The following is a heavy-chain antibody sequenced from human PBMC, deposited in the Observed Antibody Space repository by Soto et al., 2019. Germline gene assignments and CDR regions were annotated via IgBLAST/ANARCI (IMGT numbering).Heavy chain of an antibody. CDR2: VFYSGNT. Sequence: SETLSLTCTVSGGSISSSSYYWCWIRQPPGKGLEWIGNVFYSGNTYYNPSLKSRLTISVDTSKNQFSLKLSSVTAADTAVYYCARTPQPLYYFDYWGQGTLVTVSS. CDR3: ARTPQPLYYFDY. V-gene: IGHV4-39*01. CDR1: GGSISSSSYY. D-gene: IGHD6-13*01. J-gene: IGHJ4*02.